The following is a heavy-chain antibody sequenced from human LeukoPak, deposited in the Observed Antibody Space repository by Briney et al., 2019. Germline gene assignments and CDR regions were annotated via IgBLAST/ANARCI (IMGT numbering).Heavy chain of an antibody. CDR3: ATYCSGGSCYSGGVDY. V-gene: IGHV1-18*01. CDR1: GYTFTSYG. Sequence: ASVKVSCKASGYTFTSYGITWVRQAPGQGLEWMGWISAYNGNTNCAQKLQGRVTMTTDTSTSTAYMELRSLRSDDTAVYYCATYCSGGSCYSGGVDYWGQGTLVTVSS. J-gene: IGHJ4*02. CDR2: ISAYNGNT. D-gene: IGHD2-15*01.